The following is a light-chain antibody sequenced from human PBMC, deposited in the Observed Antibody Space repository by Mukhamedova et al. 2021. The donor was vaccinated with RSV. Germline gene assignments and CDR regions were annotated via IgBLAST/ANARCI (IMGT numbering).Light chain of an antibody. CDR3: QQYGSSPLT. CDR2: GAS. CDR1: QSVSSNY. V-gene: IGKV3-20*01. J-gene: IGKJ4*01. Sequence: GGRATLSCRASQSVSSNYLAWYQQKPGQAPRLLIYGASSRATGIPDRFSGSGSGTDFTLTISRLEPEDFAVYYCQQYGSSPLTFG.